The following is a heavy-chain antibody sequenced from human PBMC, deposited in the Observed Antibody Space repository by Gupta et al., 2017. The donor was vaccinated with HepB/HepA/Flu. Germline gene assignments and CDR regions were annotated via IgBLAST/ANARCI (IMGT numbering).Heavy chain of an antibody. D-gene: IGHD3-3*01. CDR3: VKDLYFWGAMDV. V-gene: IGHV3-23*01. CDR2: IGSELRD. J-gene: IGHJ6*03. Sequence: EVQLLESGGDLVQPGGSLSLSCTVSGFTIGGTAMSWFRQAPGKGMEWVAGIGSELRDHYADSVGGRFTISRDNSQNTVYLQMNSLRADDTAVYYCVKDLYFWGAMDVWGKGTTVTVSS. CDR1: GFTIGGTA.